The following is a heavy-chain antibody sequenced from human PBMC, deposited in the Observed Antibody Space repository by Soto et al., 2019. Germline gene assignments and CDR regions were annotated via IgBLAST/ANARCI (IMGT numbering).Heavy chain of an antibody. J-gene: IGHJ4*02. Sequence: PSETLSLTCTVSGGSVSSGSYYWSWIRQPPGKGLEWIGYICYSGSTNYNPSLKSRVTISVDTSKNQFSLKLSSVTAADTAVYYCARGDNYYDSSGQFDYWGQGTLVTVSS. CDR2: ICYSGST. CDR3: ARGDNYYDSSGQFDY. D-gene: IGHD3-22*01. V-gene: IGHV4-61*01. CDR1: GGSVSSGSYY.